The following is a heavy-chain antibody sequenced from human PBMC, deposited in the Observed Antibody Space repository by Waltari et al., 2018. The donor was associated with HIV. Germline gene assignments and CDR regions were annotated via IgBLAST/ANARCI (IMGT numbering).Heavy chain of an antibody. J-gene: IGHJ5*02. CDR2: IISSSGIA. V-gene: IGHV1-69*04. CDR1: ADTFSSYP. CDR3: ARDNRNDVVAWCEP. D-gene: IGHD1-20*01. Sequence: QVQLVQSGAEVKKPGSSVKVSCKASADTFSSYPISSVRQARGQGIELMRRIISSSGIANDAQKSPGRVRITADKSTSTADMELSSLRYEEKAVYYCARDNRNDVVAWCEPWGQGTLVTVSS.